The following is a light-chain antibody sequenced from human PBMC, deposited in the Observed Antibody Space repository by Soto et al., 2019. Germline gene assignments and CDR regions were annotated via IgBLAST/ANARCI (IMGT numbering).Light chain of an antibody. V-gene: IGKV1-5*03. J-gene: IGKJ1*01. CDR2: KAS. Sequence: DIQMTQSPSTMTASVGDRVTITCRASPSISSWLAWYQQKPGKAPKLLIYKASSLESGVPSRFSGSGSGTEFTLTISSLQPDDFATYYCQQYNSKGTFGQGTKVDIK. CDR3: QQYNSKGT. CDR1: PSISSW.